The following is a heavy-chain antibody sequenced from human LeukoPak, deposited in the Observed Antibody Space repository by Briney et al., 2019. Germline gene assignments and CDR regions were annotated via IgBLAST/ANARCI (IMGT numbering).Heavy chain of an antibody. CDR2: INAGNGNT. CDR3: ARVAYYGDYVTYWFDP. D-gene: IGHD4-17*01. J-gene: IGHJ5*02. V-gene: IGHV1-3*01. Sequence: RASVKVSCKASGYTFTSYAMHWVRQAPGQRLEWMGWINAGNGNTKYSQKFQGRITITRDTSASTAYMELSSLRSEDTAVYYCARVAYYGDYVTYWFDPWGQGTLVTVSS. CDR1: GYTFTSYA.